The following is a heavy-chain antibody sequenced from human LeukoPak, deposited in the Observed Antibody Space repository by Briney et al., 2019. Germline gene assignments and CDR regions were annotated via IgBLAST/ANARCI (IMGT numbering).Heavy chain of an antibody. CDR2: ISYDGSNK. Sequence: GGSLRLSCAASGFTFSSYGMHWVRQAPGKGLEWVAVISYDGSNKYYADSVKGRFTISRDNSKNTLYLQMNSLRAEDTAVYYCAKDPAYYYDSSATDAFDIWGQGTMVTVSS. D-gene: IGHD3-22*01. J-gene: IGHJ3*02. CDR3: AKDPAYYYDSSATDAFDI. CDR1: GFTFSSYG. V-gene: IGHV3-30*18.